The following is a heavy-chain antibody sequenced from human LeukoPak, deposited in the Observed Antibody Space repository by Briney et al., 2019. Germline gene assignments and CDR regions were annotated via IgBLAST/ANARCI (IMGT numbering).Heavy chain of an antibody. CDR3: ARVNYYGSGSYPPGSWAFDY. Sequence: ASVKVSCKASGYTFTSYAMNWVRQAPGQGLEWMGWINTNTGNPTYAQGFTGRFVFSLDTSVSTAYLQISSLKAEDTAVYYCARVNYYGSGSYPPGSWAFDYWGQGTLVTVSS. D-gene: IGHD3-10*01. CDR1: GYTFTSYA. J-gene: IGHJ4*02. V-gene: IGHV7-4-1*02. CDR2: INTNTGNP.